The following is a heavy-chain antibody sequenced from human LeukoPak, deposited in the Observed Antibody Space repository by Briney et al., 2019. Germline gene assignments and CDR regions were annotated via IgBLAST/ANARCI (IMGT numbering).Heavy chain of an antibody. J-gene: IGHJ3*02. CDR2: IKHDGSQN. Sequence: GGSLRLSCAASGFNFSDYWMTWVRQAPGKGLECVANIKHDGSQNYYVDSVKGRFAISRDNAKHSLYLQMNSLRAEDTAVYYCATFWRYFDWLLPDIWGQGTTVTVSS. V-gene: IGHV3-7*05. D-gene: IGHD3-9*01. CDR1: GFNFSDYW. CDR3: ATFWRYFDWLLPDI.